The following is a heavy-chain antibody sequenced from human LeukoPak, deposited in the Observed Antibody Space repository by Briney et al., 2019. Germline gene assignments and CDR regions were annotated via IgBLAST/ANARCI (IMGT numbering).Heavy chain of an antibody. D-gene: IGHD6-13*01. CDR1: GYSFTSYW. V-gene: IGHV5-51*01. Sequence: GESLKISCKGSGYSFTSYWIGWVRQMPGKGLEWMGIIYLGDSNTRYSPSFQGQVTISADKSISTAYLQWSSLKASDTAMYYCATTRDSSSWSNLDYWGQGTLVTVSS. CDR2: IYLGDSNT. J-gene: IGHJ4*02. CDR3: ATTRDSSSWSNLDY.